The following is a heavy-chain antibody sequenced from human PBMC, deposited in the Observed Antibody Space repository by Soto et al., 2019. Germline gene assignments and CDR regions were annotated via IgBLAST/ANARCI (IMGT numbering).Heavy chain of an antibody. CDR3: ATDLPFNYYYDSNWFDP. CDR1: GYTLTELS. V-gene: IGHV1-24*01. Sequence: GASVKVSCAVSGYTLTELSMHWVRQAPGKGLEWMGGFDPEDGETIYAQKSQGRVTMTEDTSTDTAYMELSSLRSEDTAMYYCATDLPFNYYYDSNWFDPWGQGTLVTVS. CDR2: FDPEDGET. J-gene: IGHJ5*02. D-gene: IGHD3-22*01.